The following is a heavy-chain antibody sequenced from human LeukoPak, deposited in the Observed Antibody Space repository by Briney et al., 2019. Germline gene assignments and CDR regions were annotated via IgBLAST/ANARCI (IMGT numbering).Heavy chain of an antibody. D-gene: IGHD2-15*01. CDR2: ISNDGRKQ. V-gene: IGHV3-30*04. J-gene: IGHJ4*02. Sequence: PGGSLRLSCAASGFSFSSYAIHWVRQAPGKGLEWVAVISNDGRKQYYTDSVKGRFTISRDNSKNTLYLQMNSPRPEDTAVYYCARKFCSGGSCYELDYWGQGTLVTVSS. CDR3: ARKFCSGGSCYELDY. CDR1: GFSFSSYA.